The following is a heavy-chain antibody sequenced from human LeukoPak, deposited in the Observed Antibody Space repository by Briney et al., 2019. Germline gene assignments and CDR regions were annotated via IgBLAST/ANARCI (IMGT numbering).Heavy chain of an antibody. J-gene: IGHJ6*03. D-gene: IGHD6-19*01. V-gene: IGHV3-74*01. CDR3: ARVHSGSSSGSLSARVCYYYYMDV. CDR1: GFTFSSYW. Sequence: GSLRLSCAASGFTFSSYWMHWVRQAPGKGLVWVSRINTDGSSTSYADSVKGRFTISRDNAKNTLYLQMNSLRAEDTAVYYCARVHSGSSSGSLSARVCYYYYMDVWGKGTTVTVSS. CDR2: INTDGSST.